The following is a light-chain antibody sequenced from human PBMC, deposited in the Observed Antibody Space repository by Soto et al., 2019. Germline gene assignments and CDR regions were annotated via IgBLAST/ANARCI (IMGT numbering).Light chain of an antibody. V-gene: IGKV3-20*01. CDR3: QHYNSYSEA. CDR2: GAS. Sequence: VWTQAPVTLSLSPGERATLSCRASQSISSSYLGWYQQRPGQAPRLLVYGASSRASDVPDRFSGSGSGAEFTLTISSLQPDDFATYYCQHYNSYSEAFGQGTKVDIK. J-gene: IGKJ1*01. CDR1: QSISSSY.